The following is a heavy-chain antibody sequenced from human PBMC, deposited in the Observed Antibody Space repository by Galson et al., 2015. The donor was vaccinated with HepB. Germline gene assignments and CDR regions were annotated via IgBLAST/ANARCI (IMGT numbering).Heavy chain of an antibody. J-gene: IGHJ6*02. V-gene: IGHV1-69*06. Sequence: SVKVSCKASGGTFSSYAISWVRQAPGQGLEWMGGIIPIFGTANYAQKFQGRVTITADKSTSTAYMELSSLRSEDTAVYYCARGASSSCYTPSFGMDVWGQGTTVTVSS. CDR1: GGTFSSYA. CDR3: ARGASSSCYTPSFGMDV. CDR2: IIPIFGTA. D-gene: IGHD6-13*01.